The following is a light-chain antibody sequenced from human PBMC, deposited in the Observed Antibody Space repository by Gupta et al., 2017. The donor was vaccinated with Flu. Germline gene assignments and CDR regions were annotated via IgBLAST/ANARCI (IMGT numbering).Light chain of an antibody. Sequence: VLTQSPGTLSLSPGERATLSCRASQSVTNNYLSWYQQKPGEAPRLLMHTTSYRVSGTTDRFTGSGSGTDFTLTISRLEPEDFAVYYCQQYGSPPPTFGQGTRVEIK. V-gene: IGKV3-20*01. CDR2: TTS. J-gene: IGKJ1*01. CDR3: QQYGSPPPT. CDR1: QSVTNNY.